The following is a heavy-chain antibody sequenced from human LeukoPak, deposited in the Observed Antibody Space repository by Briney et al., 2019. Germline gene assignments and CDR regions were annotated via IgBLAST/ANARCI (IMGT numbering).Heavy chain of an antibody. V-gene: IGHV3-21*05. Sequence: PGGSLRLSCAASGFTFSSYSMNWVRQAPGKGLEWVSYISSSSSYTNYADSVEGRFTISRDNAKNSLYLQMNSLRAEDTAVYYCARRGRASYADYYYYGMDVWGKGTTVTVSS. J-gene: IGHJ6*04. CDR1: GFTFSSYS. CDR2: ISSSSSYT. CDR3: ARRGRASYADYYYYGMDV. D-gene: IGHD1-26*01.